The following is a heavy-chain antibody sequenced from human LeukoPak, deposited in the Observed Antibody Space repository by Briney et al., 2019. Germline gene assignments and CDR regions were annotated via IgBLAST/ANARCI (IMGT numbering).Heavy chain of an antibody. J-gene: IGHJ4*02. Sequence: SETLSLTGAVYGESITAYYWTWIRQPPGKRLEWIGEVRHSGSTNYNPSLKSRVTMSVDMSKNQFSLQLKFVTAADTAVYYCAGATATGTGRAFHYWAQGTLVPVSS. V-gene: IGHV4-34*01. D-gene: IGHD3-10*01. CDR3: AGATATGTGRAFHY. CDR2: VRHSGST. CDR1: GESITAYY.